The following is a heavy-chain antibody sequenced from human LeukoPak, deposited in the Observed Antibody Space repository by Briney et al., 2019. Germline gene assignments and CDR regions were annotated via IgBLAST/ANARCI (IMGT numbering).Heavy chain of an antibody. Sequence: PSGTLSLTCAVSGGSISNSNWWSWIRQPPGKGLEWIGYIYYSGSTNYNPSLKSRVTISVDTSKNQFSLKLSSVTAADTAVYYCARHPPYCSSTSCYAFDIWGQGTMVTVSS. CDR3: ARHPPYCSSTSCYAFDI. CDR2: IYYSGST. V-gene: IGHV4-59*08. D-gene: IGHD2-2*01. J-gene: IGHJ3*02. CDR1: GGSISNSNW.